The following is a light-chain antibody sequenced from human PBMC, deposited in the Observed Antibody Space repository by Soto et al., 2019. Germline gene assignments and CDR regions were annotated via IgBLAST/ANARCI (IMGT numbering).Light chain of an antibody. CDR3: NSYTSSSTYV. CDR1: SSDVGGFNY. J-gene: IGLJ1*01. CDR2: DVT. Sequence: QSALTQPASVSGSPGQSITISCTGTSSDVGGFNYVSWYQQHPVKAPKLMIYDVTNRPSGVSYRFSGSKSGNTASLTISWLQAEDEAAYYFNSYTSSSTYVFGTGTKVTVL. V-gene: IGLV2-14*03.